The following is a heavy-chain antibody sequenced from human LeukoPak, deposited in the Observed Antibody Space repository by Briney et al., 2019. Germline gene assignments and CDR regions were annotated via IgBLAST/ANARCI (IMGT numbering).Heavy chain of an antibody. J-gene: IGHJ4*02. D-gene: IGHD1-26*01. CDR2: IIPIFGTA. Sequence: ASVKVSCKASGGTFSSYAISWVRQAPGQGLEWMGRIIPIFGTANYAQKFQGRVTINTEESTSTAYMELSSLRSEDTAVYYCASGTSSGSLRCWGQGTLVTVSS. CDR1: GGTFSSYA. V-gene: IGHV1-69*05. CDR3: ASGTSSGSLRC.